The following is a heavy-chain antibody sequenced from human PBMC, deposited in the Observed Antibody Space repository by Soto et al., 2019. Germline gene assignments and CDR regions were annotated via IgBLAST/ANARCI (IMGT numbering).Heavy chain of an antibody. CDR2: INSDGSST. D-gene: IGHD4-17*01. V-gene: IGHV3-74*01. CDR3: PRASNFGDYGY. Sequence: EVQLVESGGGLVQPGGSLRLSCAASGFTFSSYWMHWVRQAPGKGLVWVSRINSDGSSTRYADSVKGRFTISRDNAKNTLYLQMNSLRAEDTAVYYCPRASNFGDYGYWGQGTRVTVSS. J-gene: IGHJ4*02. CDR1: GFTFSSYW.